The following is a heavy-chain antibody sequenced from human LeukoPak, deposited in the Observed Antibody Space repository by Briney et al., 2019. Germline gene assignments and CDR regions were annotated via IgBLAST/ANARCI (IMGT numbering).Heavy chain of an antibody. CDR1: GGSFSGYY. CDR2: INHSGST. D-gene: IGHD3-3*01. Sequence: SETLSLTCAAYGGSFSGYYWSWIRQPPGKGLEWIGEINHSGSTNYNPSLKSRVTISVDTSKNQFSLKLSSVTAADTAVYYCARGSRNFWSGYLLFDYWGQGTLVTVSS. V-gene: IGHV4-34*01. CDR3: ARGSRNFWSGYLLFDY. J-gene: IGHJ4*02.